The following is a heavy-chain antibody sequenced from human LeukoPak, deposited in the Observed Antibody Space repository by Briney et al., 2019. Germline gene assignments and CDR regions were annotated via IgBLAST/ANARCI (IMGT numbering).Heavy chain of an antibody. V-gene: IGHV3-21*01. D-gene: IGHD3-22*01. CDR1: GFTFSSYS. CDR2: ISSSSSYT. Sequence: GGSLRLSCAASGFTFSSYSMNWVRQAPGKGLEWVSSISSSSSYTYYADSVKGRFTISRDNAKNSLYLQMNSLRAEDTAVYYYTRNLYYYDSSGYKHRVFDYWGQGTLVTVSS. CDR3: TRNLYYYDSSGYKHRVFDY. J-gene: IGHJ4*02.